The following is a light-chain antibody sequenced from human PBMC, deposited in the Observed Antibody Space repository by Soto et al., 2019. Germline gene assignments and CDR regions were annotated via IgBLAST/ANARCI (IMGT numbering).Light chain of an antibody. Sequence: SVLTQPPSASGTPGQRVTISCSGSSSNIESNFVYWYQQFPGTAPRLLIYRNNQRPSGVPDRFSGSKSGTSASLAISALRSEDEADYYCTVWDDSLRGPLFGGGTKLTVL. CDR1: SSNIESNF. CDR3: TVWDDSLRGPL. V-gene: IGLV1-47*01. J-gene: IGLJ2*01. CDR2: RNN.